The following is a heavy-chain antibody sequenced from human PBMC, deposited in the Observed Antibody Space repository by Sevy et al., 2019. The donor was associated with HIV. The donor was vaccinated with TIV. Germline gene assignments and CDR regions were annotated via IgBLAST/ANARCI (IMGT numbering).Heavy chain of an antibody. V-gene: IGHV4-59*08. J-gene: IGHJ4*02. D-gene: IGHD3-10*01. CDR1: GGSITSLY. CDR2: IYYNGHI. Sequence: SETLSLTCTVSGGSITSLYWNWIRQPPGKGLEWIANIYYNGHINYNPSLKSRVTLSLDKSKNQFSLRLSSVTAADTAMYYCAGENARGRGYSWGQGTLVTVSS. CDR3: AGENARGRGYS.